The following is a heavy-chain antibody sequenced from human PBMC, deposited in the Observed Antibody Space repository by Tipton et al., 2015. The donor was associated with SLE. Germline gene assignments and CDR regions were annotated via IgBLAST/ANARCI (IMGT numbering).Heavy chain of an antibody. J-gene: IGHJ4*02. CDR1: GGTFSSYT. CDR3: ARVGGGSYYFDY. CDR2: IIPILGIA. D-gene: IGHD1-26*01. V-gene: IGHV1-69*09. Sequence: QLVQSGPEVKKPGSSVKVSCKASGGTFSSYTISWVRQAPGQGLEWMGRIIPILGIANYAQKFQGRVTITADKSTSTAYMELSSLRSEDTAVYYCARVGGGSYYFDYWGQGTLVTVSS.